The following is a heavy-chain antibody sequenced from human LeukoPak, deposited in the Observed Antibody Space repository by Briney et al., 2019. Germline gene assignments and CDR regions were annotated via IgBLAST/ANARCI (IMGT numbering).Heavy chain of an antibody. D-gene: IGHD7-27*01. J-gene: IGHJ3*01. Sequence: GGSLRLSCAASGFTFSSYEMNWVRQAPGKGLEWVSYINSGSSYMYYPDSVKGRFTISRDNAKNSLYLQMDSLRDEDTAVYYCAREDDDWGPNTFDVWGQGTVVAVSS. V-gene: IGHV3-48*02. CDR1: GFTFSSYE. CDR2: INSGSSYM. CDR3: AREDDDWGPNTFDV.